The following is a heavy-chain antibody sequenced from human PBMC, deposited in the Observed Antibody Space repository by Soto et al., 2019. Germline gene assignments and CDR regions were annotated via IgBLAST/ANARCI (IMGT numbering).Heavy chain of an antibody. J-gene: IGHJ6*02. CDR2: IYSGGST. CDR3: ARDGTSWGLYQLPPGGMDV. Sequence: PGGSLRLSCAASGFTVSSNYMSWVRQAPGKGLEWVSVIYSGGSTYYAGSVKGRFTISRDNSKNTLYLQMNSLRAEDTAVYYCARDGTSWGLYQLPPGGMDVWGQGTTVTVSS. D-gene: IGHD2-2*01. CDR1: GFTVSSNY. V-gene: IGHV3-53*01.